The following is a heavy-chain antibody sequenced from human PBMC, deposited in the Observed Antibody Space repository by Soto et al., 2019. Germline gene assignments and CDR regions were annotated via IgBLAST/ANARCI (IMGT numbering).Heavy chain of an antibody. Sequence: GGSRRLSCAASGFTFSSSAMSWVRQAPGKGPEWVSGISDSGGSTYYADSVKGRFTISRDNSKNTLYLQMNSMRAEDTAVYYCAKTWSGAXFDYWGQGTLVTVSS. CDR3: AKTWSGAXFDY. CDR2: ISDSGGST. V-gene: IGHV3-23*01. D-gene: IGHD3-3*01. J-gene: IGHJ4*02. CDR1: GFTFSSSA.